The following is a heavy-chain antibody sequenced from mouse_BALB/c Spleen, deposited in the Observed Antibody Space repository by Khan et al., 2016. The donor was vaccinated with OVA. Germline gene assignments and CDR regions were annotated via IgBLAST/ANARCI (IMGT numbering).Heavy chain of an antibody. CDR1: GFTFSSYG. V-gene: IGHV5-17*02. D-gene: IGHD1-1*01. J-gene: IGHJ2*01. CDR2: ISGDSSTI. Sequence: EVELVESGGGLVQPGGSRKLSCAASGFTFSSYGMHWVRQAPETGLEWVAYISGDSSTIYYADTVKGRFTISSDNPTNTLFLQMTSLMSEDTAMDYCATSYYCGYYFDYWCPGTTLTVSS. CDR3: ATSYYCGYYFDY.